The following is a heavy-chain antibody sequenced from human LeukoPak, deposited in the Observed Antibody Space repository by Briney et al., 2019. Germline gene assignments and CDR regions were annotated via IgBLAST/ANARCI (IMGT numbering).Heavy chain of an antibody. CDR2: INPNSGGT. J-gene: IGHJ4*02. CDR3: ARDPNPDFDY. V-gene: IGHV1-2*02. Sequence: AAVNVSCRASGYTFTGYYMQWVRQAPGQGGEGMGWINPNSGGTNYAQKFQGRVTMPRDTSISTAYMELSRLRSDATAVYYCARDPNPDFDYWGQGTLVTVSS. CDR1: GYTFTGYY.